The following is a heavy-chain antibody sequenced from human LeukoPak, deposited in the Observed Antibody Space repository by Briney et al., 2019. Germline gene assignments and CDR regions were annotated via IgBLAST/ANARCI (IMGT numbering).Heavy chain of an antibody. CDR2: INHSGST. J-gene: IGHJ6*03. D-gene: IGHD6-13*01. V-gene: IGHV4-34*01. CDR3: ARQQLVRFYYYYYMDV. CDR1: GGSFSGYY. Sequence: SETLSLTCAVYGGSFSGYYWSWIRQPPGKGLEWIGEINHSGSTNYNPSLKSRVTISVDTSKNQFSLKLSSVTAADTAVYYCARQQLVRFYYYYYMDVWGKGTTVTISS.